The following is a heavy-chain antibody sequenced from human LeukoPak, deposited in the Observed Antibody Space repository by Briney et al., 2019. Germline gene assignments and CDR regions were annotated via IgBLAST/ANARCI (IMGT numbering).Heavy chain of an antibody. CDR3: ARESIVGATTIPSVDY. CDR1: RGSLSSGFYY. CDR2: IFISGST. J-gene: IGHJ4*02. Sequence: SQTLSLTCTVSRGSLSSGFYYWNWIRQPAGKGLEWIGRIFISGSTNYNPSLKSRVTMSVDTSKNQFSLKLSSVTAADTAVYYCARESIVGATTIPSVDYWGQGTLVTVSS. D-gene: IGHD1-26*01. V-gene: IGHV4-61*02.